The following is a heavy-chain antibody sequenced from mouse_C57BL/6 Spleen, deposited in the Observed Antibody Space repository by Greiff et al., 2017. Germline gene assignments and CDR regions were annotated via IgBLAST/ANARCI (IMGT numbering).Heavy chain of an antibody. J-gene: IGHJ2*01. V-gene: IGHV5-4*03. CDR3: ARGFWSGGYFDH. CDR2: ISDGGSYT. CDR1: GFTFSSYA. Sequence: EVMLVESGGGLVKPGGSLKLSCAASGFTFSSYAMSWVRQTPEKRLEWVATISDGGSYTYYPDNVKGRFTISRDNAKNNLYLQMSHLKSEDTAIYYCARGFWSGGYFDHWGQGTTLTVSS.